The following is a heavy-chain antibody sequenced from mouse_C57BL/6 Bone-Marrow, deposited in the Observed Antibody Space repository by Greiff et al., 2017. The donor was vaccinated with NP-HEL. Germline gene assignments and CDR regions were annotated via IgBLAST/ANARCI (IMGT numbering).Heavy chain of an antibody. Sequence: EVKLMESGGGLVQPGGSMKLSCVASGFTFSNYWMNWVRQSPEKGLEWVAQIRLKSDNYATHYAESVKGRFTIARDDSKSSVYLQINNLRAEDTGIYYCTGGYGNLYWYFDVWGTGTTVTVSS. CDR1: GFTFSNYW. CDR3: TGGYGNLYWYFDV. CDR2: IRLKSDNYAT. D-gene: IGHD2-1*01. J-gene: IGHJ1*03. V-gene: IGHV6-3*01.